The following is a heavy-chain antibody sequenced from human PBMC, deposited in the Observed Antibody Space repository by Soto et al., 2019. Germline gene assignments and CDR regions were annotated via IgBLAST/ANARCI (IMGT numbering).Heavy chain of an antibody. Sequence: QVQLQESGPGLVKPSQTLSLTCTVSGDSISNVNYCWSWIRQPPDKGLEWIGHMYDGGSTYNNPSLTSRVTVSVGTSKGQFSRQLRSVSAADTAVYYCARGPSGDKVVYWGQGTLVTVSS. CDR3: ARGPSGDKVVY. CDR1: GDSISNVNYC. V-gene: IGHV4-30-4*01. J-gene: IGHJ4*02. CDR2: MYDGGST. D-gene: IGHD7-27*01.